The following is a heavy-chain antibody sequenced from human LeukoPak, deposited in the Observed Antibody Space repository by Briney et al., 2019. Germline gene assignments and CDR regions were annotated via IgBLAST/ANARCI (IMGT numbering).Heavy chain of an antibody. CDR2: ISGSGGST. D-gene: IGHD2-15*01. J-gene: IGHJ4*02. Sequence: PGGSLRLSCAASGFTFSSYAMSWVRQAPGKGLEWVSAISGSGGSTYYADSVKGRFTISRDNSKNTLYLQMNSLTAEDTAVYYCAKGGYCRGGSCYSDLDYWGQGTLVTVSS. CDR3: AKGGYCRGGSCYSDLDY. CDR1: GFTFSSYA. V-gene: IGHV3-23*01.